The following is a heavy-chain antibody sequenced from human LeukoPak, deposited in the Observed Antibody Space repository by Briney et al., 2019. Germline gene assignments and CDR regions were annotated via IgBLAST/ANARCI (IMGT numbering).Heavy chain of an antibody. CDR2: IYYSGST. CDR1: GGSISSGDYY. V-gene: IGHV4-30-4*08. CDR3: ARGGTVIVVVPAAMSGWFDR. J-gene: IGHJ5*02. Sequence: PPETLSLTCTVSGGSISSGDYYWSWIRQPPGKGLDWIGYIYYSGSTYYNPSLKSRVTISVDTSKNQFSLKLSSVTAADTDVSSCARGGTVIVVVPAAMSGWFDRGGQGTLVTVSS. D-gene: IGHD2-2*01.